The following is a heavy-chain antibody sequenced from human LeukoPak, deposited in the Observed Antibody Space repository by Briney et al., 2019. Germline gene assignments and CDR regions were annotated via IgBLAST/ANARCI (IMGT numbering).Heavy chain of an antibody. CDR1: GFTFSSYW. CDR3: ARVGVIVGATLRYYFDY. D-gene: IGHD1-26*01. CDR2: IKQDGSEK. J-gene: IGHJ4*02. Sequence: GGSLGLSCAASGFTFSSYWMSWVRQAPGKGLEWVANIKQDGSEKYYVDSVKGRFTISRDNAKNSLYLQMNSLRAEDTAVYYCARVGVIVGATLRYYFDYWGQGTLVTVSS. V-gene: IGHV3-7*01.